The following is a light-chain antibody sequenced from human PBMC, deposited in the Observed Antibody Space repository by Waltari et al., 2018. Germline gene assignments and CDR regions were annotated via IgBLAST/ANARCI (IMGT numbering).Light chain of an antibody. CDR1: QGIRDD. Sequence: DIQMTQSPSSLSASVGDRVTITCRASQGIRDDLGWYQQKPVKAPKHQNYSASNLQSGVPSMFSGSVSGSEFTLTISILQPEVFATYFLLQNKSYLLTFVQVTKVEI. J-gene: IGKJ1*01. V-gene: IGKV1-17*01. CDR3: LQNKSYLLT. CDR2: SAS.